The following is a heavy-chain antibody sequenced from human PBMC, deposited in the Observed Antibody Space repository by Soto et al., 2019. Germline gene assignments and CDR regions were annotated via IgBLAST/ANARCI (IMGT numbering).Heavy chain of an antibody. CDR3: ARHYGSGSSNLIGYYYYYMDV. CDR2: IYYSGST. Sequence: QLQLQESGPGLVKPSETLSLTCTVSGGSISSSSYYWGWIRQPPGKGLEWIGSIYYSGSTYYNPSLKSRVTISVDTSKNQFSLKLSSVTAADTAVYYCARHYGSGSSNLIGYYYYYMDVWGKGTTVTVSS. J-gene: IGHJ6*03. D-gene: IGHD3-10*01. CDR1: GGSISSSSYY. V-gene: IGHV4-39*01.